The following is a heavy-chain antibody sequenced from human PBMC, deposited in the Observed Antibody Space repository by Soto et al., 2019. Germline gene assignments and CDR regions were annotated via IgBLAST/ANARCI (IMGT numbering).Heavy chain of an antibody. CDR3: ARHRYYEGSVPGYGMDV. V-gene: IGHV3-11*01. Sequence: QVQLVESGGGLVKPGGSLRLSCAASGFTFSDYYMSWIRQAPGKGLEYISYISNGGSFIYYADSVKGRFTISRDTAKTSLYLQMNSLRAADTALSYCARHRYYEGSVPGYGMDVWGQGTTVTVSS. CDR1: GFTFSDYY. CDR2: ISNGGSFI. J-gene: IGHJ6*02. D-gene: IGHD3-16*01.